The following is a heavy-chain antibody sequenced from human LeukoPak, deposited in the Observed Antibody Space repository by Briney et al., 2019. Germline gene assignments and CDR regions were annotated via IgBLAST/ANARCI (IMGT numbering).Heavy chain of an antibody. D-gene: IGHD3-3*01. Sequence: GGTLRLSCAASGFTFSSYGVSWVRQAPGKGLEWVSGISGSGHRTYYADSVKGRFTTPRDNPKSTLYLQMNSLRAEDTAVYYCARRPGKITISGVVPHYFDYWGQGILVTVSS. V-gene: IGHV3-23*01. J-gene: IGHJ4*02. CDR1: GFTFSSYG. CDR2: ISGSGHRT. CDR3: ARRPGKITISGVVPHYFDY.